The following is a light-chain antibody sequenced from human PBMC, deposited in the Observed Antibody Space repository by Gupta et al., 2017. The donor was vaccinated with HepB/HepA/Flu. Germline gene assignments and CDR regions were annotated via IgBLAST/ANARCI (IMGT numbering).Light chain of an antibody. V-gene: IGLV2-11*01. Sequence: LTQPRPLYESPAQSVTISCTGTSSDIGRYNYVSWYQQHPGKAPKLMISDVSKRPSGVPDRFSGSKSGSTASLTISGLQAEDEADYYCCSYAGTYTPLVFGGGTRLTVL. CDR2: DVS. CDR3: CSYAGTYTPLV. J-gene: IGLJ2*01. CDR1: SSDIGRYNY.